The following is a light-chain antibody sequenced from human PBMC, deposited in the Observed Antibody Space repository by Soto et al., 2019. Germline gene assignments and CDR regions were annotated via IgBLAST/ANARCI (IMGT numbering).Light chain of an antibody. CDR2: DAS. CDR1: QVISSY. J-gene: IGKJ1*01. CDR3: QQYNSYRLT. Sequence: DIQLTQAPSFLSASAGARVTITCRASQVISSYLAWYQQKPGRAPKLLIYDASSLESGVPSRFSGSGSGTEFTLTISSLQPDDFATYYCQQYNSYRLTFGQGTKVDNK. V-gene: IGKV1-9*01.